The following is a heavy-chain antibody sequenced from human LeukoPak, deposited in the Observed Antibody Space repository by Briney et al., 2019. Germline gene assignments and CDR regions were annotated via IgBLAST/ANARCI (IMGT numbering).Heavy chain of an antibody. CDR2: IYYSGST. CDR1: GGSFSGYY. J-gene: IGHJ5*02. D-gene: IGHD4-17*01. CDR3: ARGGTVKTNWFDP. V-gene: IGHV4-31*11. Sequence: SETLSLTCAVYGGSFSGYYWSWIRQHPGKGLEWIGYIYYSGSTYYNPSLKSRVTISVDTSKNQFSLKLSSVTAADTAVYYCARGGTVKTNWFDPWGQGTLVTVSS.